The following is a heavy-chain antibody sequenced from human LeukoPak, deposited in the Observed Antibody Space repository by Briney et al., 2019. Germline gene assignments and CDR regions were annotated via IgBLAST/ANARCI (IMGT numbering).Heavy chain of an antibody. Sequence: PSETLSLTCTVSGGSISSGDYYCSWIRQPPGKGLEWIGYIYYSGSTYYNPSLKSRVTISVDTSKNRFSLKLSSVTAADTAVYYCARVFYYDSSGTLGGFDYWGQGTLVTVSS. J-gene: IGHJ4*02. CDR2: IYYSGST. D-gene: IGHD3-22*01. V-gene: IGHV4-30-4*01. CDR3: ARVFYYDSSGTLGGFDY. CDR1: GGSISSGDYY.